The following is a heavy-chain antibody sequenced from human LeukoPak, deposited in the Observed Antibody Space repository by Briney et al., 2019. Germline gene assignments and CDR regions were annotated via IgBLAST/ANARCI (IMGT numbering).Heavy chain of an antibody. V-gene: IGHV3-21*01. Sequence: KPGGSLRLSCAASGFSFSRYRMNWVRQAPGKGLEWVSSISSNGDYIYYADSVKGRFTISRDNAKNSLYLQMNSLRAEDTAVYYCARELIAAAGNFDYWGQGTLVTVSS. CDR3: ARELIAAAGNFDY. D-gene: IGHD6-13*01. CDR2: ISSNGDYI. J-gene: IGHJ4*02. CDR1: GFSFSRYR.